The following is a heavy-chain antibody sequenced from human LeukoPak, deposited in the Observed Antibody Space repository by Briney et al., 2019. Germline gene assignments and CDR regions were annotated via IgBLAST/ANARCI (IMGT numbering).Heavy chain of an antibody. J-gene: IGHJ6*03. CDR2: IYYRGNT. V-gene: IGHV4-59*01. Sequence: PSETLSLTCSVSGSSISSYYWIWIRQPPGKGLEWIGYIYYRGNTNYNPSLKSRVTISLDTSKNQFSLRLSSVTAADTAVYHCARGIYDRSGFSYYYYHMDVWGKGTTVTVSS. D-gene: IGHD3-22*01. CDR3: ARGIYDRSGFSYYYYHMDV. CDR1: GSSISSYY.